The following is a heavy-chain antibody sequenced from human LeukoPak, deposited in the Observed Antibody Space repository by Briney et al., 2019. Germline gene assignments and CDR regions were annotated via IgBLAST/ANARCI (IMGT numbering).Heavy chain of an antibody. CDR1: VGSFSDHY. Sequence: SETLSLTCAVYVGSFSDHYWNWIRQPPGKGPEWIGEINHSGSTKYNPSLKSRVTISVDTSKNQFSLKVTSVTAADKAVYYCTREGSAGDSEPTGAFDIWGQGTMVAVPS. D-gene: IGHD4-17*01. J-gene: IGHJ3*02. V-gene: IGHV4-34*01. CDR3: TREGSAGDSEPTGAFDI. CDR2: INHSGST.